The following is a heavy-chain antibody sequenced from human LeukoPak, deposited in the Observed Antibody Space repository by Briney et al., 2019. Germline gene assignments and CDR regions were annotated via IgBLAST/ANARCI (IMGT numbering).Heavy chain of an antibody. V-gene: IGHV1-46*01. J-gene: IGHJ4*02. Sequence: ASVKVSCKASGYMFTHYYMHWVRQAPEQGLEWMGMITSSGGDTSYAQKFEGRVTMTRDTSTRTVYMELSSLTSEDTAVYYCARDLRRSGYNWGCDHWGQGTLVTVSP. CDR2: ITSSGGDT. CDR1: GYMFTHYY. CDR3: ARDLRRSGYNWGCDH. D-gene: IGHD5-24*01.